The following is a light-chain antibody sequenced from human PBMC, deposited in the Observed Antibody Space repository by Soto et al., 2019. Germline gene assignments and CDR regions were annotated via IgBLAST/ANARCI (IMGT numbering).Light chain of an antibody. CDR2: RNN. CDR3: AAWDDSLSGPWV. J-gene: IGLJ3*02. Sequence: QAVVTQPPSASGTPGQRVTISCSGSSSNIGSNYVYWYQQLPGTVPKLLIYRNNQRPSGVPDRFSGSKSGTSASLAISGLRSEDEADYYCAAWDDSLSGPWVFGGGTQLTVL. V-gene: IGLV1-47*01. CDR1: SSNIGSNY.